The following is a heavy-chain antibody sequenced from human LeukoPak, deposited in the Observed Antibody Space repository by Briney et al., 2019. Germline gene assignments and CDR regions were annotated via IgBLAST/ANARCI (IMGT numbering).Heavy chain of an antibody. CDR2: IRSKANSYAT. J-gene: IGHJ4*02. Sequence: GGSLRLSCAASGFTFSGSAMHWVRQASGKGLEWVGRIRSKANSYATAYAASVKGRFTISRDDSKNTAYLQMNSLKTEDTAVYYCTRGGYDSSATPRDYWGQGTLVTVSS. V-gene: IGHV3-73*01. D-gene: IGHD3-22*01. CDR3: TRGGYDSSATPRDY. CDR1: GFTFSGSA.